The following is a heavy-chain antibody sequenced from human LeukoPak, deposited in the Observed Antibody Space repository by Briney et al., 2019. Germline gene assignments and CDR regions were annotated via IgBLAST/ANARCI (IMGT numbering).Heavy chain of an antibody. D-gene: IGHD2-21*02. Sequence: GGSLRLSCAASGFTFSGYAMSWVRQAPGKGLEGVSAISGSGGSTYYADSVKGRFTISRDNSKNTLYLQMNSLRAEDTAVYYCLKLTYCGGDCPWGRGTLVTVSS. CDR3: LKLTYCGGDCP. J-gene: IGHJ5*02. CDR1: GFTFSGYA. V-gene: IGHV3-23*01. CDR2: ISGSGGST.